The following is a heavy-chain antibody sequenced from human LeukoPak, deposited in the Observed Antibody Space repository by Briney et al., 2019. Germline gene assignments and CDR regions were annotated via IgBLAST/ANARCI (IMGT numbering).Heavy chain of an antibody. CDR3: ARVEGSSWYYWYFDL. V-gene: IGHV3-53*01. Sequence: PGGSLRLSCAASGFTVSSNYLSWVRQAPGKGLEWVSVIYKDGNTYHADSVKGRFTISRDNSKNTLYLQMNSLRAEDTAVYYCARVEGSSWYYWYFDLWGRGTLVTVSS. J-gene: IGHJ2*01. CDR2: IYKDGNT. CDR1: GFTVSSNY. D-gene: IGHD6-13*01.